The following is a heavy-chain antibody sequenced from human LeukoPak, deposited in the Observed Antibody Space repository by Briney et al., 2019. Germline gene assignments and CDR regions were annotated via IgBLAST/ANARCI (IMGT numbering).Heavy chain of an antibody. J-gene: IGHJ6*03. D-gene: IGHD2-15*01. CDR3: ARHPTDYSGEIYYYYYYMDV. CDR1: GFSFSGSA. Sequence: GGSLRLSCAASGFSFSGSAMHWVRQASGKGLEWIGRIRSKTNNYATAYAASLKGRFTISRDDSKNTAYLQMNSLKTEDTAVYYCARHPTDYSGEIYYYYYYMDVWGKGTTVTVSS. CDR2: IRSKTNNYAT. V-gene: IGHV3-73*01.